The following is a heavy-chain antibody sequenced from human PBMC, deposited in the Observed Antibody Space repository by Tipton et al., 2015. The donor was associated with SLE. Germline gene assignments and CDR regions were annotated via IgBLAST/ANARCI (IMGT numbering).Heavy chain of an antibody. CDR2: INHSGST. Sequence: TLSLTCTVSGGSIRSSSYYWGWIRQPPGKGLGWIGEINHSGSTNYNPSLKSRVTISVDTSKNQFSLKLSSVTAADTAVYYCARVGSSGYLFDYWGQGTLVTVSS. CDR3: ARVGSSGYLFDY. CDR1: GGSIRSSSYY. V-gene: IGHV4-39*07. J-gene: IGHJ4*02. D-gene: IGHD3-22*01.